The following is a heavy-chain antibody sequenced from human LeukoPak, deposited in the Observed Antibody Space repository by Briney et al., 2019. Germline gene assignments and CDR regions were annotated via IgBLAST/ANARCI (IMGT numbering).Heavy chain of an antibody. CDR1: GGTFSSYA. CDR3: ARQDRAMSLDY. D-gene: IGHD5-18*01. V-gene: IGHV1-2*06. J-gene: IGHJ4*02. Sequence: ASVKVSCKASGGTFSSYAISWVRQAPGQGLEWMGRINPNSGDTNYAQKFQGRVTMTRDTSISTAYMELSSLRSDDTAIYYCARQDRAMSLDYWGQGTPVTVSS. CDR2: INPNSGDT.